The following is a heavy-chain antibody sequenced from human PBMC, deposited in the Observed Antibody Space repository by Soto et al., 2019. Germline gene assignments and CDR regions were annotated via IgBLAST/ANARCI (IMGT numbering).Heavy chain of an antibody. J-gene: IGHJ5*01. Sequence: PSETLSLTCAVYGGSFSGYDWSWIRQPPGKGLEWIGEINHSGSTTYNPSLKSRVTISVGTSKNQFSLKLSSVTAADTAVYYCARGSWEAAADWFDPWGQGTLVTASS. CDR3: ARGSWEAAADWFDP. D-gene: IGHD6-13*01. CDR1: GGSFSGYD. V-gene: IGHV4-34*01. CDR2: INHSGST.